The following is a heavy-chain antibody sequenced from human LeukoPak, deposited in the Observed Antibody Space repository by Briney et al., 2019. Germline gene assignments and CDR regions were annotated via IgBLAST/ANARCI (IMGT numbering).Heavy chain of an antibody. D-gene: IGHD7-27*01. V-gene: IGHV1-2*02. J-gene: IGHJ4*02. CDR1: GYTFTSYG. CDR3: ARESGNRRRISTPFTTWGY. CDR2: INPNSGGT. Sequence: ASVKVSCKASGYTFTSYGISWVRQAPGQELEWMGWINPNSGGTNYAQKFQGRVTMTRDTSISTAYMELSRLRSDDTAVYYCARESGNRRRISTPFTTWGYWGQGTLVTVSS.